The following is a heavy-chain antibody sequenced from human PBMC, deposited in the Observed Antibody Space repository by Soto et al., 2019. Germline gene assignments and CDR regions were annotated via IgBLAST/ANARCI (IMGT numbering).Heavy chain of an antibody. CDR1: GYTFTDYY. CDR3: GRGYCAKGVFYTGMDV. J-gene: IGHJ6*02. V-gene: IGHV1-2*04. CDR2: INPNSGGT. Sequence: ASLKVPCKASGYTFTDYYMHWVRPAPGQGREWMGWINPNSGGTNYAHEFQGWVTITRDTSISTAYIELSRLRSGDTAVDYCGRGYCAKGVFYTGMDVWGQGTRVTVYS. D-gene: IGHD2-8*01.